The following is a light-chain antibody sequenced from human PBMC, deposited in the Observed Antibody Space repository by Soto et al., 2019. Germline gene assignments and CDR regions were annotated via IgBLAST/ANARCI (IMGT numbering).Light chain of an antibody. Sequence: VLTQSPVTLSLSSVAIATLSCRSSQGVSSSYLAWYQQKPGQAPRLLIYGASSRATGIPDRFSGSGSGTDFTLTISRLEPEDFAVYYCQKFSSYPLTFGGGTTVDIK. CDR1: QGVSSSY. CDR2: GAS. J-gene: IGKJ4*01. CDR3: QKFSSYPLT. V-gene: IGKV3-20*01.